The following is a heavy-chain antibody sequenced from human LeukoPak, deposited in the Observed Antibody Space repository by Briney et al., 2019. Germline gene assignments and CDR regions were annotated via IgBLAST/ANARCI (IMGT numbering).Heavy chain of an antibody. Sequence: PGGSLRLSCAASGFTFSSFAMSWVRQAPGKGLEWVAVISHDGSNTYYADSVKGRFTISRDNSKNTLYLQMNSLRAEDTAVFYCAKDADSYGFSGYFDYWGQGTLVTDSS. V-gene: IGHV3-30*18. CDR2: ISHDGSNT. CDR3: AKDADSYGFSGYFDY. J-gene: IGHJ4*02. CDR1: GFTFSSFA. D-gene: IGHD5-18*01.